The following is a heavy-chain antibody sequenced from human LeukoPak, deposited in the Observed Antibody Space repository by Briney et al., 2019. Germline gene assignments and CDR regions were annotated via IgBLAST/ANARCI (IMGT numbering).Heavy chain of an antibody. V-gene: IGHV3-30*18. Sequence: PGWALRLSCAASGFTFYSYGMHWVRQAPGKGLEGVALISYNGRNNYYADSVKGRFTIYRDNSKNTLYLQVSSLRTEDTAVYFCAKDDRGYFDFWGQGTLVTVSS. D-gene: IGHD3-16*01. CDR2: ISYNGRNN. CDR1: GFTFYSYG. J-gene: IGHJ4*02. CDR3: AKDDRGYFDF.